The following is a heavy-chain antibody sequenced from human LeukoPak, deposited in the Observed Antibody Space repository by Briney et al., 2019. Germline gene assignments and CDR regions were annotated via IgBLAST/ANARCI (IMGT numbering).Heavy chain of an antibody. CDR3: AKLEYGYCSGGSCHLDY. Sequence: GGSTYYADSVKGRFTISRDNSKNTLYLQMNSLRAEDTAVYYCAKLEYGYCSGGSCHLDYWGQGTLVTVSS. V-gene: IGHV3-23*01. CDR2: GGST. D-gene: IGHD2-15*01. J-gene: IGHJ4*02.